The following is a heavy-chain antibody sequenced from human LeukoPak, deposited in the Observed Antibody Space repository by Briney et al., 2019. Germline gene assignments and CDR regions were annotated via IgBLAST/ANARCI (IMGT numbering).Heavy chain of an antibody. CDR3: ARASVGWWHDRPYYMDV. V-gene: IGHV3-66*01. J-gene: IGHJ6*03. CDR2: IYSGGST. CDR1: EFSVGSNY. D-gene: IGHD2-8*02. Sequence: GGSLRLSCAASEFSVGSNYMTWVRQAPGKGLEWVSLIYSGGSTYYADSVKGRFTISRDNSKNTLYLQMNSLRAEDTAVYYCARASVGWWHDRPYYMDVWGKGTTVTVSS.